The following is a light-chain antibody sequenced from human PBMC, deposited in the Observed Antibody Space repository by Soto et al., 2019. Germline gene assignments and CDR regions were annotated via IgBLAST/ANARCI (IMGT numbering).Light chain of an antibody. CDR2: GAS. CDR1: QSVSSSY. J-gene: IGKJ5*01. Sequence: EIVLRQSPGTLSLSPGERATLSCRASQSVSSSYLAWYQQKPGQAPRLLIYGASSRATGIPDRFSGSGSGTDFTLTTSRREAEDFSVYYCQQYGSSPPITFGQGTRLEIK. CDR3: QQYGSSPPIT. V-gene: IGKV3-20*01.